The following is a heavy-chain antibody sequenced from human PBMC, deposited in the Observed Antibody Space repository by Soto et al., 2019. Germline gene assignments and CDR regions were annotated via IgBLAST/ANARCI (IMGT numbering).Heavy chain of an antibody. V-gene: IGHV1-18*04. CDR2: ISAYNGNT. J-gene: IGHJ6*02. CDR1: GYTFTSYG. CDR3: ARFGLCRYDSSGYSPADYYYYGMDV. D-gene: IGHD3-22*01. Sequence: ASVKVSCKASGYTFTSYGISWVRQAPGQGLERMGWISAYNGNTNYAQKLQGRVTMTTDTSTSTAYMELRSLRSDDTAVYYCARFGLCRYDSSGYSPADYYYYGMDVWGQGTKVTVSS.